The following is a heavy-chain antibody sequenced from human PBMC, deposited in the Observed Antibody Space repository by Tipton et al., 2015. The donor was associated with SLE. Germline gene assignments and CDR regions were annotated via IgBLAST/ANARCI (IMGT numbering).Heavy chain of an antibody. D-gene: IGHD6-19*01. CDR2: INHSGST. CDR1: GGSFSGYY. J-gene: IGHJ4*02. Sequence: TLSLTCAVYGGSFSGYYWSWIRQPPGKGLEWIGEINHSGSTNYNPSLKSRVTISVDTSENQFSLKLSSVTAADTAVYYCARAPLIAVAGVNYFDYWGQGTLVTVSS. CDR3: ARAPLIAVAGVNYFDY. V-gene: IGHV4-34*01.